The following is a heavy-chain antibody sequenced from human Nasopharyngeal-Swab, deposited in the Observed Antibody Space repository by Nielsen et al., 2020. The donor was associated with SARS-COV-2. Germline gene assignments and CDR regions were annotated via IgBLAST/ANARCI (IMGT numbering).Heavy chain of an antibody. J-gene: IGHJ4*02. CDR3: ARVGGRTSPMGS. CDR1: GFTFRDYW. CDR2: IKQDGNEK. D-gene: IGHD3-10*01. V-gene: IGHV3-7*01. Sequence: GGSLRLSCVASGFTFRDYWMSWVRQALAKGPEWVASIKQDGNEKNYVDSVKGRFTISRDNAKNSLFLQMDSLRTEDTAFYYCARVGGRTSPMGSWGQGTLVTVSS.